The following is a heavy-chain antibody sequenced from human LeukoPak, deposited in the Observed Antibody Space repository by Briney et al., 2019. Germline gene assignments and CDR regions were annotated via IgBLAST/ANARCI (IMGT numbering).Heavy chain of an antibody. J-gene: IGHJ5*02. V-gene: IGHV3-7*01. CDR1: GFTFSSYW. CDR2: IKQDGSEK. CDR3: ARDRGHGYFDP. Sequence: GGSLRLSCAASGFTFSSYWMSWVRQAPGKGLEWVANIKQDGSEKYYVDSVKGRFTISRDNAKNSLYLQMNSLRAEDTAVYHCARDRGHGYFDPWGQGTLVSVSS. D-gene: IGHD3-10*01.